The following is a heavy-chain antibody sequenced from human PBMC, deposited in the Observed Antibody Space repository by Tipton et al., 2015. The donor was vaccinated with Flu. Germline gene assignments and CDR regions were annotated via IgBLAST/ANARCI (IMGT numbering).Heavy chain of an antibody. CDR3: ARRDYSNYVSEPKNWFDS. CDR2: IFHSGNS. CDR1: GYSIRSSNYY. Sequence: TLSLTCAGSGYSIRSSNYYWGWIRQPPGKGLEWIGNIFHSGNSYHNPSLKSRVTMSVETSKNQFSLKLSSVTAADTAVYYCARRDYSNYVSEPKNWFDSWGQGVLVIVSS. J-gene: IGHJ5*01. V-gene: IGHV4-38-2*01. D-gene: IGHD4-11*01.